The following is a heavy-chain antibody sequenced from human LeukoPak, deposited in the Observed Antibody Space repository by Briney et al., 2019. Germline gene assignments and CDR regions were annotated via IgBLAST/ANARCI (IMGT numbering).Heavy chain of an antibody. J-gene: IGHJ4*02. CDR1: GFSFSSHW. Sequence: AGGSLRLSCAASGFSFSSHWMSWVRQAPGKGLEWVGRIKSKTDGGTTDYAAPVKGRFTISRDDSKNTLYLQLNSLKTEDTAVYYCTTMGHYFFDYWGQGTLVTVSS. CDR3: TTMGHYFFDY. V-gene: IGHV3-15*01. CDR2: IKSKTDGGTT.